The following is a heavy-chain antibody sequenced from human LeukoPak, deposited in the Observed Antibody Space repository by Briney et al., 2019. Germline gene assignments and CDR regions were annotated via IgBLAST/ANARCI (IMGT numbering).Heavy chain of an antibody. CDR3: ARAIGKSEGY. J-gene: IGHJ4*02. V-gene: IGHV3-7*01. D-gene: IGHD4-23*01. CDR1: GFTFSSYW. Sequence: GGSLRLSCAASGFTFSSYWMTWVRQAPGKGLEWVASIKQDGSEKYYVDSVKGRFTISRDNAKSSLYLQMDSLRAEDTAVYYCARAIGKSEGYWGQGTLVTVSS. CDR2: IKQDGSEK.